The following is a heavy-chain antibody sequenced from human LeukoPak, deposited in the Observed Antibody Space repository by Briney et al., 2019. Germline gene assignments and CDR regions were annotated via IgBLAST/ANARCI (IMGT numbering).Heavy chain of an antibody. CDR2: IWYDGSNK. V-gene: IGHV3-33*01. Sequence: GRSLRLSCAASGFTVSSYGMHWVRQAPGKGLEWVAVIWYDGSNKYYADSVKGRFTISRDNSKNTLYLQMNSLRAEDTAVYYCARDPEVGATHPSPGYFDYWGQGTLVTVSS. J-gene: IGHJ4*02. CDR3: ARDPEVGATHPSPGYFDY. D-gene: IGHD1-26*01. CDR1: GFTVSSYG.